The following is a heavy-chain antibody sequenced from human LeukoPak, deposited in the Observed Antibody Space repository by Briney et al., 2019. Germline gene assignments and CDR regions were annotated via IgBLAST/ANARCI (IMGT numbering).Heavy chain of an antibody. CDR3: ARGRGRYYDSSGYPGYFDY. J-gene: IGHJ4*02. Sequence: SETLSLTCAVYGGSFSGYYCSWIRQPPGKGLEWIGEINHSGSTNYNPSLKSRVTISVDTSKNQFSLKLSSVTTADTAVYYCARGRGRYYDSSGYPGYFDYWGQGTLVTVSS. CDR2: INHSGST. CDR1: GGSFSGYY. V-gene: IGHV4-34*01. D-gene: IGHD3-22*01.